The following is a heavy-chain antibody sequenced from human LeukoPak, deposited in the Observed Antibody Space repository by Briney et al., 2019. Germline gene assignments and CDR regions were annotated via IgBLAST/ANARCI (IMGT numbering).Heavy chain of an antibody. J-gene: IGHJ4*02. Sequence: GGSLRLSCAASGFTFSGYEMNWVRQAPGKGLEWVSYISSSGSTIYYADSVKGRFTISRDNAKNSLYLQMNSLRAEDTAVYYCARCGGYQLLVRYYFDHWGQGTLVTVSS. CDR3: ARCGGYQLLVRYYFDH. CDR1: GFTFSGYE. V-gene: IGHV3-48*03. D-gene: IGHD2-2*01. CDR2: ISSSGSTI.